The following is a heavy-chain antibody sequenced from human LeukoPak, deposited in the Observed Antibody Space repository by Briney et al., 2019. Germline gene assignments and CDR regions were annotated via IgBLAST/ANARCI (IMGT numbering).Heavy chain of an antibody. CDR3: SKPDLSTSSPYY. V-gene: IGHV3-33*06. Sequence: GGSLRLSCAASGFTFSSYGMHWVRQAPGKGLEWVAVIWYDGSNKYYADSVKGRLTISRDNSKSTLYLQMNSLRAEDTAVYYCSKPDLSTSSPYYWGQGTLVTVSS. CDR1: GFTFSSYG. CDR2: IWYDGSNK. D-gene: IGHD2-2*01. J-gene: IGHJ4*02.